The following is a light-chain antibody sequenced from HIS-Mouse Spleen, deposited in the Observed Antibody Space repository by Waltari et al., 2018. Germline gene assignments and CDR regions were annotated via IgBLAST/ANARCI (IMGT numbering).Light chain of an antibody. CDR1: ALPTKY. V-gene: IGLV3-10*01. CDR2: EDS. Sequence: SYELTQQPSVSVSPGQTARITCPGDALPTKYAYWYQQKSGQAPVLVIYEDSKRPSGIPERFSGSSSGTMATLTISGAQVEDEADYYCYSTDSSGNHRVFGGGTKLTVL. CDR3: YSTDSSGNHRV. J-gene: IGLJ2*01.